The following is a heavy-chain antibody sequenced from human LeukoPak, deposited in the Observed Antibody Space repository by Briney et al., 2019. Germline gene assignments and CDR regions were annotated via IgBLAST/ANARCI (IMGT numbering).Heavy chain of an antibody. V-gene: IGHV3-30*18. CDR2: ISYDGSNK. CDR1: GFTFSSYG. Sequence: GGSLRLSCAASGFTFSSYGMHWVRQAPGKGLEWVAVISYDGSNKYYADSVKGRFTISRDNSKNTLYLQMNSLRAEDTAVYYCAKDTGQGRYRSSTSCFYYYGMDVWGQGTTVTVSS. J-gene: IGHJ6*02. D-gene: IGHD2-2*01. CDR3: AKDTGQGRYRSSTSCFYYYGMDV.